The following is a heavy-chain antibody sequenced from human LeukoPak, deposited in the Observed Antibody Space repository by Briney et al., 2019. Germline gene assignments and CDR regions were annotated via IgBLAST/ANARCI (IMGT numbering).Heavy chain of an antibody. J-gene: IGHJ6*02. CDR2: IKKDGSEE. CDR3: ATYKNWVAGDV. CDR1: GFTFSDYW. D-gene: IGHD7-27*01. V-gene: IGHV3-7*01. Sequence: PGGSLRLPCAASGFTFSDYWMTWVRQAPGKGPEWVANIKKDGSEEHYVDSVKGRFTVSRDNAQNSLFLQMNSLRVEDTAVYYCATYKNWVAGDVWGQGTTVSVSS.